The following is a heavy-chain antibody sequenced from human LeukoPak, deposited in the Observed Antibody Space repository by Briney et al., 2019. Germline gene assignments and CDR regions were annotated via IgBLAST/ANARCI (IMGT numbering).Heavy chain of an antibody. Sequence: SVKVSCKASGGTFSSYAISWVRQAPGQGLEWMGGIIPIFGTANYAQKFQGRATITADKSTSTAYMELSSLRSEDTAVYYCASQYPYILDGMDVWGKGTTVTVSS. CDR1: GGTFSSYA. CDR2: IIPIFGTA. CDR3: ASQYPYILDGMDV. J-gene: IGHJ6*04. V-gene: IGHV1-69*06. D-gene: IGHD2-2*01.